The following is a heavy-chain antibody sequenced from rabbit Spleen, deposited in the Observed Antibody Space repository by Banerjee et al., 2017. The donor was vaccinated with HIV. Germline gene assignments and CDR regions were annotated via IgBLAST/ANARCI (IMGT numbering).Heavy chain of an antibody. CDR1: GFDFSINA. Sequence: QEQLVESGGGLVKPEGSLTLTCKASGFDFSINAMCWVRQAPGKGLQWIACINAVTGKAVYATWAKGRFTFSKTSSTTVTLQMTSLTAADTATYFCARGSAAMTMLITGYYLGLWGPGTLVTVS. J-gene: IGHJ6*01. CDR3: ARGSAAMTMLITGYYLGL. CDR2: INAVTGKA. V-gene: IGHV1S45*01. D-gene: IGHD2-1*01.